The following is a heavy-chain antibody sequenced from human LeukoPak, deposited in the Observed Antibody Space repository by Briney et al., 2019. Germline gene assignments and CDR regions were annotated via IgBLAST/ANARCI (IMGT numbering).Heavy chain of an antibody. V-gene: IGHV3-21*01. D-gene: IGHD4-23*01. CDR2: ISSSSSYI. J-gene: IGHJ5*02. CDR1: AFTFSNYW. CDR3: ARGETTVGS. Sequence: GGSLRLSCAASAFTFSNYWMSWVRQAPGKGLEWVSSISSSSSYIYYADSVKGRFTISRDNAKNSLYLQMNSLRAEDTAVYYCARGETTVGSWGQGTLVTVSS.